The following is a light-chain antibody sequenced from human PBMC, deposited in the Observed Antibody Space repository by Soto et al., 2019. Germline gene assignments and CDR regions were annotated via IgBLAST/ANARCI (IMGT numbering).Light chain of an antibody. CDR3: CSYTDSYTDAV. V-gene: IGLV2-11*01. Sequence: QSALTQPASVSGPPGQSVSISCTGTSSDVGAYNYVSWYQHLPGKAPKLMIYDVTKRPSGVPDRFSGSKSGNTASLTISGVRAEDEADYYCCSYTDSYTDAVFGGGTKLTVL. CDR1: SSDVGAYNY. J-gene: IGLJ2*01. CDR2: DVT.